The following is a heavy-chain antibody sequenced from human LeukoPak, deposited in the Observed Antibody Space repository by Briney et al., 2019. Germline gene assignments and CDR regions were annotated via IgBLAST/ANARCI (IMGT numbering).Heavy chain of an antibody. D-gene: IGHD3-16*02. CDR3: ARARPPRISLEVWWFDP. J-gene: IGHJ5*02. CDR1: GYTFTSYA. Sequence: ASVKVSCKASGYTFTSYAMNWVRQAPGQGLEWMGWINTNTGNPTYAQGFTGRFVFSLDTSVSTAYLQISSLKAEDTAVYYCARARPPRISLEVWWFDPWGQGTLVTVSS. CDR2: INTNTGNP. V-gene: IGHV7-4-1*02.